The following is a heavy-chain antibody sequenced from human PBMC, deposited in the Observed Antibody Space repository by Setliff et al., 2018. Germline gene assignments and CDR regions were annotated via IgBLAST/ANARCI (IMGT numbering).Heavy chain of an antibody. D-gene: IGHD3-16*02. Sequence: GGSLRLSCAASGFTFSSYAMSWVRQAPGKGLEWVSAISGSGDNTQYADSVKGRFTISRDNSKNTLYLQMSSLRSEDTAVYYCVKASSDLSMAYFDLWGQGTLVTVSS. J-gene: IGHJ4*02. CDR1: GFTFSSYA. CDR2: ISGSGDNT. CDR3: VKASSDLSMAYFDL. V-gene: IGHV3-23*01.